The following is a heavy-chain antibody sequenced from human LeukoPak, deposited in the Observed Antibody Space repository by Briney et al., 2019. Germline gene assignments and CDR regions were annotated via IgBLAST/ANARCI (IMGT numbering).Heavy chain of an antibody. CDR3: ARDPSNSGYDYLYYFDY. V-gene: IGHV1-2*02. CDR2: INPDNGGT. Sequence: ASVKVSCKASAYTFTGYYMHWVRQAPAQGLEGMGLINPDNGGTNYAQKFQGRVTITRDMSISTAYMELSKLRSGDTAVYYFARDPSNSGYDYLYYFDYWGQGTLVTVSS. J-gene: IGHJ4*02. CDR1: AYTFTGYY. D-gene: IGHD5-12*01.